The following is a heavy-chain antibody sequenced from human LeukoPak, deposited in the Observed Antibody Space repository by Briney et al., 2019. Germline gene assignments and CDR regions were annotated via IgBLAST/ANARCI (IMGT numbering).Heavy chain of an antibody. V-gene: IGHV3-23*01. CDR3: AKRGVVIRVILVGFHKEAYYFDS. D-gene: IGHD3-10*01. Sequence: PGESLRLSCAVSGITLSNNGMSWVRQAPGKGLEWVAGISDSSGRTNYAASVQGRFTIARDNSKNTLYLQMNSLRAEDTAVYFCAKRGVVIRVILVGFHKEAYYFDSWGQGALVTVSS. CDR1: GITLSNNG. J-gene: IGHJ4*02. CDR2: ISDSSGRT.